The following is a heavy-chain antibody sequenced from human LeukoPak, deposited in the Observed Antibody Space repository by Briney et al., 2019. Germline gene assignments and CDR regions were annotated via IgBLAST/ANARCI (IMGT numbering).Heavy chain of an antibody. CDR3: AKGPGVTPTEYSYGYSGVVPYFDY. CDR2: ISYDGSNK. CDR1: GFTFSSCG. Sequence: GGSLRLSCAASGFTFSSCGMHWVRQAPGKGLEWVAVISYDGSNKYYADSVKGRFTISRDNSKNTLYLQMNSLRAEDTAVYYCAKGPGVTPTEYSYGYSGVVPYFDYWGQGTLVTVSS. J-gene: IGHJ4*02. V-gene: IGHV3-30*18. D-gene: IGHD5-18*01.